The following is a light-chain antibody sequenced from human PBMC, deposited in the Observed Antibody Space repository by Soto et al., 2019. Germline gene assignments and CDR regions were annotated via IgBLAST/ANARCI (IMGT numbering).Light chain of an antibody. V-gene: IGKV1-6*01. CDR3: QKYNSAPQWT. CDR1: QGIRND. J-gene: IGKJ1*01. Sequence: AIQMTQSPSSLSASVGDRVTITCRASQGIRNDLGWYQQKPGKAPKLLIYAASSLQSGVPSRFSGSGSGTDFTLTISSLQPEDVATYYCQKYNSAPQWTFGQGTKVDIK. CDR2: AAS.